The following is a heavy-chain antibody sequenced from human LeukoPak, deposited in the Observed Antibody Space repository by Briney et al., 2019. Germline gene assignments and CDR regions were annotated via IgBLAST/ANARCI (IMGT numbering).Heavy chain of an antibody. CDR2: IKSKTDGGTT. CDR3: TTDWYGDDLGDY. D-gene: IGHD4-17*01. J-gene: IGHJ4*02. Sequence: PGGSLRLSCAASGFTFSNAWMSWVRQAPGKGLEWVGRIKSKTDGGTTDYAAPVKGRFTISRDDSKNTLYLQMNSLKTEDTAVYYCTTDWYGDDLGDYWGQGTLVTVSS. CDR1: GFTFSNAW. V-gene: IGHV3-15*01.